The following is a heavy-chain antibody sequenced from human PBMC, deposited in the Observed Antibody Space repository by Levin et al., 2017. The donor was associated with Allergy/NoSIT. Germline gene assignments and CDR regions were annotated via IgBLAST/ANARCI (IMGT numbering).Heavy chain of an antibody. D-gene: IGHD5-24*01. CDR2: ISRSSSTI. CDR1: GFTFSSSG. J-gene: IGHJ4*02. CDR3: ARDWSSVEMTTRGYDY. V-gene: IGHV3-48*02. Sequence: LSLTCAASGFTFSSSGMNWVRQAPGKGLEWLSYISRSSSTIYYADSVKGRFTISRDNAKNSLFLQMNSLRDEDTADYYCARDWSSVEMTTRGYDYWGQGTLVTVSS.